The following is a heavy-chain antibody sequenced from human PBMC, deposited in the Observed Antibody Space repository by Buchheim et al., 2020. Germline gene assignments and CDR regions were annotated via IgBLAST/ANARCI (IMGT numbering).Heavy chain of an antibody. CDR3: ASSNMITFGGVTHMDV. CDR1: GGSISSGGYS. D-gene: IGHD3-16*01. CDR2: IYHSGST. V-gene: IGHV4-30-2*01. J-gene: IGHJ6*02. Sequence: QLQLQESGSGLVKPSQTLSLTCAVSGGSISSGGYSWSWIRQPPGKGLEWIGYIYHSGSTYYNPSLKSRVTISVDRSKNQFPLKLSSVTAADTAVYYCASSNMITFGGVTHMDVWGQGTT.